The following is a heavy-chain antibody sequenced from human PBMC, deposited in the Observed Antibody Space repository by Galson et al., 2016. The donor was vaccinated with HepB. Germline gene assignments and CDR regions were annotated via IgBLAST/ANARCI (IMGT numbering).Heavy chain of an antibody. D-gene: IGHD3-16*02. CDR1: DFSFRTSW. J-gene: IGHJ6*02. Sequence: SLRLSCAASDFSFRTSWMHWVRQAPGKGLAWVSNIKSDGSGTTYADPVKGRFTISRDNAKNTLYLQMNNLRVEDTAVYFCVRDNHYSLDVWGQGTTVTVSS. CDR3: VRDNHYSLDV. CDR2: IKSDGSGT. V-gene: IGHV3-74*01.